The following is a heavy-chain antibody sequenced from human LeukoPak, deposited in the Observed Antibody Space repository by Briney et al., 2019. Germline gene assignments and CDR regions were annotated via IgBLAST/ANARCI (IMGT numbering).Heavy chain of an antibody. CDR3: ARGASSPPGY. D-gene: IGHD6-13*01. Sequence: GGSLRLSCAASGFTFSNASMNWVRQAPGKGLEWVSSISSSSSYIYYADSVKGRFTISRDNAKNSLYLQMNSLRAEDTALYYCARGASSPPGYWGQGTLVTVSS. CDR2: ISSSSSYI. J-gene: IGHJ4*02. V-gene: IGHV3-21*04. CDR1: GFTFSNAS.